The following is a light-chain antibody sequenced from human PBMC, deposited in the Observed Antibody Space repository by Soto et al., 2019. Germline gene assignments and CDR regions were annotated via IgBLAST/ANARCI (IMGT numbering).Light chain of an antibody. CDR1: QSVSSNY. CDR3: QQYDTSPRT. Sequence: EIVLTQSPVTLSLSPGERATLSCRASQSVSSNYLAWYQQKPGQAPRLLIYLASSRATGIPDRFSGSGSGIDFTLTISRLEPEDFAVYYCQQYDTSPRTFGQGTKVEIK. V-gene: IGKV3-20*01. CDR2: LAS. J-gene: IGKJ1*01.